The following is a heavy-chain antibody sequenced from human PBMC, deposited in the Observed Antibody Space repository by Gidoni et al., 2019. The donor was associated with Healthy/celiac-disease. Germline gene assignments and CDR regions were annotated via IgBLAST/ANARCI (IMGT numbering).Heavy chain of an antibody. D-gene: IGHD2-21*02. CDR1: GGTFSSYA. V-gene: IGHV1-69*01. CDR3: ARDEDCGGDCYFSY. CDR2: IIPIFGTA. Sequence: QVQLVQSGAEVKKPGSSVKVSCKASGGTFSSYAISWVRQAPGQGPEWMGGIIPIFGTANYAQKFQGRVTITADESTSTAYMELSSLRSEDTAVYYCARDEDCGGDCYFSYWGQGTLVTVSS. J-gene: IGHJ4*02.